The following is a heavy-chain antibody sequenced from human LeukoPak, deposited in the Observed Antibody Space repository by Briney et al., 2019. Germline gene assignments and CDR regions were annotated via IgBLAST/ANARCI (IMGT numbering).Heavy chain of an antibody. D-gene: IGHD3-22*01. J-gene: IGHJ3*02. V-gene: IGHV4-30-2*01. CDR1: GGSISSGGYS. CDR3: ARRIPTYYYDSSGYRRWAFDI. Sequence: PSQTLSLTCAVSGGSISSGGYSWSWIRQPPGKGLEWIGYIYHSGSTYYNPSLKSRVTISVDRSKNQFSLKLSSVTAADTAVYYCARRIPTYYYDSSGYRRWAFDIWGQGTMVTVSS. CDR2: IYHSGST.